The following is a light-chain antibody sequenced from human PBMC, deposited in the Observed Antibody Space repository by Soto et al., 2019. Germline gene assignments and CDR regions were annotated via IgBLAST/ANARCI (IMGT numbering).Light chain of an antibody. CDR3: CSYAGHNTLV. CDR1: SSDVGGYNY. CDR2: DVN. J-gene: IGLJ2*01. Sequence: QSALTQPRSVSGSPGQSVTISCTGTSSDVGGYNYVSWYQQHPGKAPKVMIYDVNKRPSGVPDRFSGSKSDNTASLTISGLQAEDEADYYCCSYAGHNTLVFGGGTKLTVL. V-gene: IGLV2-11*01.